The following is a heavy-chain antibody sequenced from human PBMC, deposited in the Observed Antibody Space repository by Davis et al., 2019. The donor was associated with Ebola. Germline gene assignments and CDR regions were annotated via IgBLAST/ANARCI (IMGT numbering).Heavy chain of an antibody. D-gene: IGHD6-19*01. CDR2: ISYDGSNK. V-gene: IGHV3-30*18. Sequence: GESLKISCAASGFTFSSYGMHWVRQAPGKGLERVAVISYDGSNKYYADSVKGRFTISRDNSKNTLYLQMNSLRAEDTAVYYCAKDPAVNYYYYGMDVWGQGTTVTVSS. J-gene: IGHJ6*02. CDR1: GFTFSSYG. CDR3: AKDPAVNYYYYGMDV.